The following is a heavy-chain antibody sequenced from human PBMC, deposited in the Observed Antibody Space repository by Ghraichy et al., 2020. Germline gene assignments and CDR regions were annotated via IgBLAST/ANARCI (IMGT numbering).Heavy chain of an antibody. J-gene: IGHJ6*02. V-gene: IGHV4-39*01. CDR2: IYYSGST. CDR1: GGSISSSSYY. D-gene: IGHD6-6*01. CDR3: ATSIAAYYYYGMDV. Sequence: SETLSLTCTVSGGSISSSSYYWGWIRQPPGKGLEWIGSIYYSGSTYYNPSLKSRVTISVDTSKNQFSLKLSSVTAADTAVYYCATSIAAYYYYGMDVWGQGTTVTVSS.